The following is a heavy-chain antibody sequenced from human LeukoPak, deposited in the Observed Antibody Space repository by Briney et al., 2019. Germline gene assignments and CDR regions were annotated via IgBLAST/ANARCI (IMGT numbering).Heavy chain of an antibody. Sequence: KTSETLSLTCTVSGVSISSGDHNWSWIRQHPGKGLEWIGYICYTGSPDYNPSLSSRLTISLDTSQNQSSLRLSSVTAADTAVYYCATLDYGDYEAFDIWGQGTMATVSA. D-gene: IGHD4-17*01. V-gene: IGHV4-31*03. J-gene: IGHJ3*02. CDR1: GVSISSGDHN. CDR3: ATLDYGDYEAFDI. CDR2: ICYTGSP.